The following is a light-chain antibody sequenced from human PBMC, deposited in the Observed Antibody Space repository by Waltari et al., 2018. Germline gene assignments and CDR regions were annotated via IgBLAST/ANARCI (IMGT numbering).Light chain of an antibody. CDR2: DAS. J-gene: IGKJ1*01. Sequence: FVLTQSPGTLSLSPGERVTLSCRASQSVSSNYLAGYQQKPGQAPRLLIYDASNRATGIADRFSGSGSGTDFTLTISRLEPEDVAVYYCQQYGRSPWTFGQGTKVAIK. V-gene: IGKV3-20*01. CDR3: QQYGRSPWT. CDR1: QSVSSNY.